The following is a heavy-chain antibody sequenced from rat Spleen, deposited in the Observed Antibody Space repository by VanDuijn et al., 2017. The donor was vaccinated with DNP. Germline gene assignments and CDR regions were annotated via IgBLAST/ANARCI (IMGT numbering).Heavy chain of an antibody. CDR1: GFTFSDYY. J-gene: IGHJ2*01. V-gene: IGHV5-20*01. Sequence: EVQLVESGGNLVQVGRSLKLSCAASGFTFSDYYMAWVRQAPTKGLEWVASISYDGGTAYYRHSVKGRFTISRDNAKNTVYLQMNSLRSEDTATYYCAKGGDYGGFDYWGQGVMVTVSS. D-gene: IGHD1-11*01. CDR3: AKGGDYGGFDY. CDR2: ISYDGGTA.